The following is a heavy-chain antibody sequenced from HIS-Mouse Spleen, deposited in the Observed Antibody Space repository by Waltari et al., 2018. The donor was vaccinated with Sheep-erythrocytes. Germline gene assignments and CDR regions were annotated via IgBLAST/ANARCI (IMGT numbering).Heavy chain of an antibody. V-gene: IGHV4-39*07. J-gene: IGHJ4*02. CDR3: ARDQSALDY. CDR1: GGSISSSSYY. CDR2: IYYSGGT. Sequence: QLQLQESGPGLVKPSETLSLTCTVSGGSISSSSYYWGWIRQPPGQGLEGIGSIYYSGGTDYNPSLKSRVTISVDTSKNQFSLKLSSVTAADTAVYYCARDQSALDYWGQGTLVTVSS.